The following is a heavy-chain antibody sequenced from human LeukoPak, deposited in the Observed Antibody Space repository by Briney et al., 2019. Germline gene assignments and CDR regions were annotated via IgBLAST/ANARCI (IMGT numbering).Heavy chain of an antibody. CDR2: ISNCGST. CDR1: GDSISSYY. CDR3: ARVGRGDYVWGSYSFDC. D-gene: IGHD3-16*01. J-gene: IGHJ4*02. Sequence: SETLSLTCTVSGDSISSYYWSWIRQPPGPGLEWIGYISNCGSTNYNPSLKSSVTISVDTSENHFSIKLCSVTAAAPAICYYARVGRGDYVWGSYSFDCWGQGTLVTVSS. V-gene: IGHV4-59*01.